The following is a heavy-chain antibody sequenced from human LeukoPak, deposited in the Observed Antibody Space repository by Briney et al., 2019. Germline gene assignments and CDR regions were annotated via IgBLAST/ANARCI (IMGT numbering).Heavy chain of an antibody. D-gene: IGHD2-2*01. V-gene: IGHV3-7*01. CDR2: IKQDGSEK. CDR3: ARSLGYCSSTSCYPPTY. CDR1: GFTFSSYW. J-gene: IGHJ4*02. Sequence: GGSLRLSCAASGFTFSSYWMSWVRQAPGKGLEWVANIKQDGSEKYYADSVKGRFTISRDNAKNSLYLQMNSLRAEDTAVYYCARSLGYCSSTSCYPPTYWGQGTLVTVSS.